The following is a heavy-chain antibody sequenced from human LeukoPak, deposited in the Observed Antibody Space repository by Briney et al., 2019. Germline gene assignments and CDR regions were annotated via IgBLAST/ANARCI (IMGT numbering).Heavy chain of an antibody. D-gene: IGHD5-12*01. V-gene: IGHV4-30-4*01. CDR2: IYYSGST. CDR3: ARQSHYSGYQAPDY. J-gene: IGHJ4*02. Sequence: SETLSLTCTVSGGSISSGDYYWSWIRQPPGKGLEWIGYIYYSGSTYYNPSLKSRVTISVDTSKNQFSLKLSSVTAADTAVYYCARQSHYSGYQAPDYWGQGTLVTVSS. CDR1: GGSISSGDYY.